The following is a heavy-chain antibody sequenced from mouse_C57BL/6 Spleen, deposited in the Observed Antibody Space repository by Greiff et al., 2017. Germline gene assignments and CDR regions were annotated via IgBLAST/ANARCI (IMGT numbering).Heavy chain of an antibody. CDR3: ARGSTMVTSDAMDY. J-gene: IGHJ4*01. D-gene: IGHD2-1*01. CDR2: IDPSDSYT. CDR1: GYTFTSYW. V-gene: IGHV1-50*01. Sequence: QVQLQQPGAELVKPGASVKLSCKASGYTFTSYWMQWVKQRPGQGLEWIGEIDPSDSYTNYNQKFKGKATLTVDTSSSTAYMQLSSLTSEDSAVYYCARGSTMVTSDAMDYWVKEPQSPSPQ.